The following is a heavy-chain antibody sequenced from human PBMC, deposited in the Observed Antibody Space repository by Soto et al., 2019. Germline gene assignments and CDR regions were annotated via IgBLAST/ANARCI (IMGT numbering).Heavy chain of an antibody. J-gene: IGHJ5*02. CDR2: ISGSSIYI. V-gene: IGHV3-21*01. CDR1: GFTFSNYN. CDR3: AREGALRPFSS. Sequence: GGSLRLSCVASGFTFSNYNMNWVRQAPGKGLEWVSHISGSSIYIHYADSVRGRFTISRDNAKNSVYLQMDSLRVEDTAVYYCAREGALRPFSSWGRGALVTVSS.